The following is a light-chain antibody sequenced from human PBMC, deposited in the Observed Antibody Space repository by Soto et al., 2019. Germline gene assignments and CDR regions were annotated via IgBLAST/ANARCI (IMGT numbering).Light chain of an antibody. Sequence: QSALTQPASVSGSPGQSITISCTGSSGDVGHYNYVSWYQQHPGKAPKLIIYEVTNRPSGVSNRFSGSMSGNTASLIISGIQAEDEADYYCTSYTTGRIGVFGGGTKLTVL. CDR2: EVT. CDR3: TSYTTGRIGV. J-gene: IGLJ3*02. V-gene: IGLV2-14*01. CDR1: SGDVGHYNY.